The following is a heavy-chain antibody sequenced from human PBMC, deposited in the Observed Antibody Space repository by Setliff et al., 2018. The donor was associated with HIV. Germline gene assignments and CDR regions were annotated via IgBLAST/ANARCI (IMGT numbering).Heavy chain of an antibody. CDR3: AREWGRSDYYDSSGSKGYFDY. J-gene: IGHJ4*02. CDR2: ISYDGSDK. V-gene: IGHV3-30*04. CDR1: GFTFSNYA. Sequence: PGGSLRLSCAASGFTFSNYAMHWVRQAPVKGLEWVAVISYDGSDKYYADSVKGRFTISRDNSKNTLYLQMNSLRAEDTAVYYCAREWGRSDYYDSSGSKGYFDYWGQGTLVTVSS. D-gene: IGHD3-22*01.